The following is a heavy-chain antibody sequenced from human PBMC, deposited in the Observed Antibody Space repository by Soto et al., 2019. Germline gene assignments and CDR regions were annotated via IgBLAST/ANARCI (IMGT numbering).Heavy chain of an antibody. Sequence: QITLKESGPTLVRPAQTLTLTCDFSGFSLSTYHMGVAWIRQPPGKPLEWVALLYWDDDKRYIPALEDRLAISKDTPNTQVVLTITNIDPGDSATYFCAHAGDYDLLTFDHWGPGTLVTVSS. CDR1: GFSLSTYHMG. CDR3: AHAGDYDLLTFDH. V-gene: IGHV2-5*02. CDR2: LYWDDDK. J-gene: IGHJ4*01. D-gene: IGHD4-17*01.